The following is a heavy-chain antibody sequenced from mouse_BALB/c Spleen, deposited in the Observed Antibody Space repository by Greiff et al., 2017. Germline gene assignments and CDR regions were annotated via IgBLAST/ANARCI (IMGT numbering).Heavy chain of an antibody. V-gene: IGHV5-17*02. CDR3: ARSRGMGPFDY. D-gene: IGHD4-1*01. J-gene: IGHJ2*01. CDR2: ISSGSSTI. CDR1: GFTFSSFG. Sequence: EVKVVESGGGLVQPGGSRKLSCAASGFTFSSFGMHWVRQAPEKGLEWVAYISSGSSTIYYADTVKGRFTISRDNPKNTLFLQMTSLRSEDTAMYYCARSRGMGPFDYWGQGTTLTVSS.